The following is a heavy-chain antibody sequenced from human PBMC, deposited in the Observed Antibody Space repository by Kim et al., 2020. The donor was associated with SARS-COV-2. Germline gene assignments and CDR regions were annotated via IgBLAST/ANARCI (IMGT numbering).Heavy chain of an antibody. D-gene: IGHD3-3*01. J-gene: IGHJ6*02. CDR3: AREGGSQYDFWSGYYACPNYGMVV. Sequence: SETLSLTCTVSGGSISGYYWSWIRQPPGKGLEWVGYIYYGGSTNYNTTLKRRVTFSVDTSKNQPSLNLSSMTAADTAVDYCAREGGSQYDFWSGYYACPNYGMVVWGQGTTVTVSS. V-gene: IGHV4-59*01. CDR1: GGSISGYY. CDR2: IYYGGST.